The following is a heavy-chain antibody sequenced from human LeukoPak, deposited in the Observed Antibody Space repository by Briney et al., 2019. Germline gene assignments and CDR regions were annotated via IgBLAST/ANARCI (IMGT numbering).Heavy chain of an antibody. Sequence: GSLRLSCAASGFTFSSYAKSWVRQAPGKGLEWVSAISGSGGSTYYADSVKGRFTISRDNSKNTLYLQMNSLRAEDTAVYYCACLGVAAAGTDYWGQGTLVTVSS. D-gene: IGHD6-13*01. CDR2: ISGSGGST. CDR1: GFTFSSYA. CDR3: ACLGVAAAGTDY. V-gene: IGHV3-23*01. J-gene: IGHJ4*02.